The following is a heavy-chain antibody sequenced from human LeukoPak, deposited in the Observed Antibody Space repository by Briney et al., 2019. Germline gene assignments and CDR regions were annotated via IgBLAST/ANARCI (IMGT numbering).Heavy chain of an antibody. Sequence: PGGSLRLSCAASGFTLSSFTMTWVRQAPGKGLEWVSAISGSGGSTYYADSVKGRFTISRDNSKNTLYLQMNSLRAEDTAVYYCAKEIAAAGTPDAFDIWGQGTMVTVSS. CDR2: ISGSGGST. CDR3: AKEIAAAGTPDAFDI. CDR1: GFTLSSFT. V-gene: IGHV3-23*01. J-gene: IGHJ3*02. D-gene: IGHD6-13*01.